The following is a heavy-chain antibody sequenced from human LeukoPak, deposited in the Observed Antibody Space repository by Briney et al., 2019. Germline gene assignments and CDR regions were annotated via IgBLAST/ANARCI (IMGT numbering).Heavy chain of an antibody. CDR1: GGSISSYY. CDR3: ARGLTGIAAAGSYGMDV. J-gene: IGHJ6*02. D-gene: IGHD6-13*01. CDR2: IYYSGST. V-gene: IGHV4-59*08. Sequence: SETLSLTCTVSGGSISSYYWSWIRQPPGKGLEWIGYIYYSGSTNYNPSLKSRVTISVDTSKNQFSLKLSSVTAADTAVYYCARGLTGIAAAGSYGMDVWGQGTLVTVSS.